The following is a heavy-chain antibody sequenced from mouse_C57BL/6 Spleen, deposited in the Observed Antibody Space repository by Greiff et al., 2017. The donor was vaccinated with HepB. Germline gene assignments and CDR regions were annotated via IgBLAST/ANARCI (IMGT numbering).Heavy chain of an antibody. Sequence: QVQLQQSGAELVRPGTSVKVSCKASGYALTNSLIEWVKQRPGQGLEWIGVINPGSGGTNYNEKFKGKATLTADKSSSTAYMQLSSLTSEDSAVYFCARHDYGEDYWGQGTTLTVSS. CDR3: ARHDYGEDY. CDR1: GYALTNSL. D-gene: IGHD2-4*01. CDR2: INPGSGGT. V-gene: IGHV1-54*01. J-gene: IGHJ2*01.